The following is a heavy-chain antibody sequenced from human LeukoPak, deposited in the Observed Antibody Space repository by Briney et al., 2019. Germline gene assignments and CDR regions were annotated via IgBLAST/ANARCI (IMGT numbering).Heavy chain of an antibody. D-gene: IGHD6-19*01. CDR1: GFTFSSYA. V-gene: IGHV3-23*01. CDR2: ISGSGGST. CDR3: AKEIVAVAGPMGWFDP. J-gene: IGHJ5*02. Sequence: GRSLRLSCAASGFTFSSYAMSWVRQAPREVLEWVSAISGSGGSTYYADSVKGRFTISRDNSKNTLYLQMNSLRAEDTAVYYCAKEIVAVAGPMGWFDPWGQGTLVTVSS.